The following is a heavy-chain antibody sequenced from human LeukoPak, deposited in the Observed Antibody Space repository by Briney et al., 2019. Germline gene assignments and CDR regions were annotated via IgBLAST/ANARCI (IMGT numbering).Heavy chain of an antibody. V-gene: IGHV3-7*01. CDR3: ARVWVRIAAAGTLDY. CDR1: GFTFSSYW. Sequence: GGSLRLSCAASGFTFSSYWMSWVRQAPGKGLEWVANIKQDGSEKYYVDSVKGRFTISRDNAKNSLYLQMNSLRAEDTAVYYCARVWVRIAAAGTLDYWGQGTLVTASS. D-gene: IGHD6-13*01. J-gene: IGHJ4*02. CDR2: IKQDGSEK.